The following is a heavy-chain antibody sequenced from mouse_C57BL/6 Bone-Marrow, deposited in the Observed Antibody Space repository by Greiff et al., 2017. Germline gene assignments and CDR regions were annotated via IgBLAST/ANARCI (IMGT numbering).Heavy chain of an antibody. D-gene: IGHD1-1*01. CDR1: GFNIKDDY. CDR3: TTPYYYGSSHYAMDY. J-gene: IGHJ4*01. V-gene: IGHV14-4*01. CDR2: IDPENGDT. Sequence: VQLQQSGAELVRPGASVKLSCTASGFNIKDDYMHWVKQRPEQGLEWIGWIDPENGDTESASKFQGKATITADTSSNTAYLQLSSLTSEDTAVYYCTTPYYYGSSHYAMDYWGQGTSVTVSS.